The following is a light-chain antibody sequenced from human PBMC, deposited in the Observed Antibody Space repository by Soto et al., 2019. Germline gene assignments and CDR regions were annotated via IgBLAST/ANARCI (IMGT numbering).Light chain of an antibody. CDR1: QSVDGTF. J-gene: IGKJ1*01. Sequence: EIVLTQAPGTLSLSPGEGATLSCRASQSVDGTFLAWYQQKGGQAPRLLIHGASNRATGIPDRFSGSGSGTDFTLTISRLEPEDFAVYYCQQYGGSPRTFGQGTKVDIK. V-gene: IGKV3-20*01. CDR2: GAS. CDR3: QQYGGSPRT.